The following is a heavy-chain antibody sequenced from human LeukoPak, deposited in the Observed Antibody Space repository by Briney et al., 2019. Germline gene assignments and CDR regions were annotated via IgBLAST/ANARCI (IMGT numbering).Heavy chain of an antibody. CDR3: ARDPYSSGWYGWFDP. D-gene: IGHD6-19*01. CDR1: GFTFSSYA. V-gene: IGHV3-30*04. Sequence: PGGSLRLSCAASGFTFSSYAMHWVRQAPGKGLEWVAVISYDGSNKYYADSVKGRFTISRDNSKNTLYLQMNSLRAEDTAVYYCARDPYSSGWYGWFDPWGQGTLVTVFS. CDR2: ISYDGSNK. J-gene: IGHJ5*02.